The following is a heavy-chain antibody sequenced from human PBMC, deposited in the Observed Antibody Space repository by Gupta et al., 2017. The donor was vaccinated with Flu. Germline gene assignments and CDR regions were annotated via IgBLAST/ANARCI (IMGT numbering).Heavy chain of an antibody. V-gene: IGHV4-4*02. CDR1: GGSITDTHW. CDR3: ASLHAY. J-gene: IGHJ4*02. CDR2: VYHTGST. Sequence: QVQLQESGPGLVTPSGTLSLTCAVSGGSITDTHWWSWVRQAPGRGLEWIGEVYHTGSTNYNPSLKSRVSMSTDKSKNEFYLKLSFVTAADTAVYYCASLHAYWGQGISVTVAS.